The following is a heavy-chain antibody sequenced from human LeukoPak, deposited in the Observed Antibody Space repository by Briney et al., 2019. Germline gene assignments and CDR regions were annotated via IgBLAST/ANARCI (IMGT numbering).Heavy chain of an antibody. Sequence: ASVKVSCKASGYTFTSYAMHWVRQATGQRLEWMGWINAGNGNTKYSQKFQGRVTITRDTSASTAYMELSSLRSEDTAVYYCARDDGSGLSSSWYHSYYYYGMDVWGQGTTVTVSS. CDR3: ARDDGSGLSSSWYHSYYYYGMDV. CDR2: INAGNGNT. D-gene: IGHD6-13*01. CDR1: GYTFTSYA. V-gene: IGHV1-3*01. J-gene: IGHJ6*02.